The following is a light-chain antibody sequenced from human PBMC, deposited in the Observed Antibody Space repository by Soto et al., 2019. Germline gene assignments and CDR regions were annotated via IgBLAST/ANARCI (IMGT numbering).Light chain of an antibody. CDR3: QQYYSNPLS. V-gene: IGKV4-1*01. Sequence: DIVMTQSPDSLAVSLGGRATMNCKSSQTVLYSSNNKKYLAWYQHKPGQPPKLLIYWASTRESGVPDRFSGSGSGTDFTLTISSLQAEDVAVYYCQQYYSNPLSFGQGTKLEIK. CDR2: WAS. CDR1: QTVLYSSNNKKY. J-gene: IGKJ2*03.